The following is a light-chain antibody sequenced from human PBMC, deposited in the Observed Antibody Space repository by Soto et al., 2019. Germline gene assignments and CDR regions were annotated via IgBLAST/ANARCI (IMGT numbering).Light chain of an antibody. CDR2: DVT. Sequence: QSVLTQPPSVSGSPGQSVAISCTRTSSDVGSYNRVAWYQQPPGTAPKLIIYDVTNRPSGVPDRFSGSKSRNKASLTISGLQAEDEADYYCNSFTTSSTYVFGTGTKVTVL. V-gene: IGLV2-18*02. CDR3: NSFTTSSTYV. CDR1: SSDVGSYNR. J-gene: IGLJ1*01.